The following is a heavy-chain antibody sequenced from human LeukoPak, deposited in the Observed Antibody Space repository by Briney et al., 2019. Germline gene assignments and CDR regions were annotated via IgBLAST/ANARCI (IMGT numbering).Heavy chain of an antibody. Sequence: SETLSLTCAVSGGSISSGNWWTWVRQPPGKGLEWIGEMYHSGRTNYNPSLRSRVTISVDKSKNQFSLRLTSVTAADTAVYYCARDGPRSGYDLGHFDNLGQGTLVTASS. D-gene: IGHD5-12*01. CDR2: MYHSGRT. CDR3: ARDGPRSGYDLGHFDN. J-gene: IGHJ4*02. V-gene: IGHV4-4*02. CDR1: GGSISSGNW.